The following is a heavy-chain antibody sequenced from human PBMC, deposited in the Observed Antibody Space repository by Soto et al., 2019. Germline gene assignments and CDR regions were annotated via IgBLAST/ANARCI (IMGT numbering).Heavy chain of an antibody. Sequence: GASVKPSFKASGFIFTSLEIHWVHQAPGQRLEWMGWINPGNGNTKYSQSFQGRVTITSDTSASTAYMELSSLRSEDTAVYSCARDLDAYNTTGYWGQGTLVTVSS. CDR2: INPGNGNT. D-gene: IGHD1-26*01. CDR3: ARDLDAYNTTGY. V-gene: IGHV1-3*01. CDR1: GFIFTSLE. J-gene: IGHJ4*02.